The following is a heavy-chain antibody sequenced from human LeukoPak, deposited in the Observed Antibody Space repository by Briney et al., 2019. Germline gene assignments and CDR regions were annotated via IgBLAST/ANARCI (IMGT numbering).Heavy chain of an antibody. CDR3: ARIEYSSPSGDAFDI. CDR1: GFTFSSYS. Sequence: PGGSLRLSCAASGFTFSSYSMNWVRQAPGKGLEWVSYISSSSSTIYYADSVKGRFTISRDNAKNSLYLQMNSLRAEDTAVYYCARIEYSSPSGDAFDIWGQGTMVTVSS. V-gene: IGHV3-48*04. D-gene: IGHD6-6*01. J-gene: IGHJ3*02. CDR2: ISSSSSTI.